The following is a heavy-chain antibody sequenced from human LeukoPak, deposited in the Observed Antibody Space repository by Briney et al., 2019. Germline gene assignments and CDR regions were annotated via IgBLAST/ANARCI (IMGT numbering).Heavy chain of an antibody. J-gene: IGHJ4*02. Sequence: PGGSLRLSCAASGFTFSSYWMHWVRQAPGKGLVWVSRINSDGSSTSYADSVKGRFTISRDNAKNTLYLQMNSLRAEDTAVYYCARQDIVVVTGGFDYWGQGTLVTVSS. CDR2: INSDGSST. CDR1: GFTFSSYW. D-gene: IGHD2-21*02. CDR3: ARQDIVVVTGGFDY. V-gene: IGHV3-74*01.